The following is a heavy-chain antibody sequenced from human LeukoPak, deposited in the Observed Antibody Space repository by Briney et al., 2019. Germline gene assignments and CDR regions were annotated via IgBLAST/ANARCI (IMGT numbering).Heavy chain of an antibody. D-gene: IGHD3-9*01. CDR2: IKSKTDGGTT. Sequence: PGGSLRLSCAGSGYTFSHAWMSWVRQAPGKGLEWVGRIKSKTDGGTTDYAAPVKGRFTISRDDSKSMLYLQMNSLKTEDTAVYYCTTDRRHDILTGYYRGWFDPWGQGILVTVSS. J-gene: IGHJ5*02. CDR1: GYTFSHAW. CDR3: TTDRRHDILTGYYRGWFDP. V-gene: IGHV3-15*01.